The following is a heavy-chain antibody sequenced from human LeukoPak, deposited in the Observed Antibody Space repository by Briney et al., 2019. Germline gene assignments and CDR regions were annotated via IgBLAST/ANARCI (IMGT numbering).Heavy chain of an antibody. D-gene: IGHD3-22*01. J-gene: IGHJ4*02. CDR2: IYTSGST. Sequence: SQTLSLTCTVSGGSISSGSYYWSWIRQPAGKGLEWIGRIYTSGSTNYNPSLKSRVTISVDTSKNQFSLKLSSVTAADTAVYYCARLGRIVVVIWGQGTLVTVSS. CDR3: ARLGRIVVVI. V-gene: IGHV4-61*02. CDR1: GGSISSGSYY.